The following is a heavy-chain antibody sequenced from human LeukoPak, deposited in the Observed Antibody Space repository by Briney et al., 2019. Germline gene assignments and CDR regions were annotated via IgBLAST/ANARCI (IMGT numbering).Heavy chain of an antibody. D-gene: IGHD3-10*01. J-gene: IGHJ4*02. Sequence: GSLRLSCAASGFTFSSYWMSWVRQAPGKGLEWIGYIYYSGSTNYNPSLKSRVTISVYTSKNQFSLKLSSVTAADTAVYYCARVASNYYGSGSYFGNFDYWGQGTLVTISS. CDR3: ARVASNYYGSGSYFGNFDY. CDR2: IYYSGST. V-gene: IGHV4-59*01. CDR1: GFTFSSYW.